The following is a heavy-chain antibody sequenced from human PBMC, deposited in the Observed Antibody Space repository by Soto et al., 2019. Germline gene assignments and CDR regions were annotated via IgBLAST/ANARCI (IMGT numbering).Heavy chain of an antibody. CDR3: ARHGGEMATIAPSGAFDI. CDR1: GGTFSSYT. Sequence: QVQLVQSGAEVKKPGSSVKVSCKASGGTFSSYTISWVRQAPGQGLEWMGRIIPILGIANYAQKFQGRVTITADKSTSTAYMELSSLIYEDTAVYYCARHGGEMATIAPSGAFDIWGQGTMVTVSS. J-gene: IGHJ3*02. CDR2: IIPILGIA. D-gene: IGHD5-12*01. V-gene: IGHV1-69*02.